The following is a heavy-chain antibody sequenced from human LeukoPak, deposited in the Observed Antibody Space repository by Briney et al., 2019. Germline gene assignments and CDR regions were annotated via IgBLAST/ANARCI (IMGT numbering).Heavy chain of an antibody. CDR3: ARPRNWSYRCFDY. J-gene: IGHJ4*02. CDR1: GGSFSGYY. D-gene: IGHD1-7*01. CDR2: INHSGST. V-gene: IGHV4-34*01. Sequence: KPSETLSLPCAVYGGSFSGYYWSWIRQPPGKGLEWIGEINHSGSTNYNPSLKSRVTISVDTSKNQFSLKLSSVTAADTAVYYCARPRNWSYRCFDYWGQGTLVTVSS.